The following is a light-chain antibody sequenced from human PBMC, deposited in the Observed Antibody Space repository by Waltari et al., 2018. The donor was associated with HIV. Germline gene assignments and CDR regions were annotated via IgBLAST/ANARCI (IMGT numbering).Light chain of an antibody. CDR3: CAYAGSHILGL. CDR1: ISDVGGYNY. CDR2: HFN. V-gene: IGLV2-11*01. J-gene: IGLJ2*01. Sequence: QSALTQPRSVSGSPGQSVTISCTGTISDVGGYNYISWYQQHPGKAPKFLIYHFNKRPSGVPDRFSGSRSGNTASLTISGLQAEDDADYYCCAYAGSHILGLLGGGTKLTVL.